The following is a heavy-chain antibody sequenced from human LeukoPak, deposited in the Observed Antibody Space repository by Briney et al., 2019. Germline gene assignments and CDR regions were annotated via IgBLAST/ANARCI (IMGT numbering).Heavy chain of an antibody. CDR3: ARDNSLGRAHEGIDY. J-gene: IGHJ4*02. CDR2: INSDGSST. V-gene: IGHV3-74*01. Sequence: PGGSLRLSCAASGFTFSSYWMHWVRQPPGKGLVWVSRINSDGSSTTYADSVKGRFTISRDNAKNTLYLQMNSLRAEDTAVYYCARDNSLGRAHEGIDYWGQGTLVTVSS. D-gene: IGHD1-26*01. CDR1: GFTFSSYW.